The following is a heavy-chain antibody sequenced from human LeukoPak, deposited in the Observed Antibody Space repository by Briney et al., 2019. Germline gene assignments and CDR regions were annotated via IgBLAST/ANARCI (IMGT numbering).Heavy chain of an antibody. CDR2: IYTSGST. V-gene: IGHV4-4*07. J-gene: IGHJ5*02. Sequence: SETLSLTCTVSGGSISSYYWSWIRQPAGKGLEWIGRIYTSGSTNYNPSLKSRVTMSVDTSKNQFSLKLSSVTAADTAVYYCARDNRGYCSGGSCYDWFVPWGQGTLVTVSS. D-gene: IGHD2-15*01. CDR3: ARDNRGYCSGGSCYDWFVP. CDR1: GGSISSYY.